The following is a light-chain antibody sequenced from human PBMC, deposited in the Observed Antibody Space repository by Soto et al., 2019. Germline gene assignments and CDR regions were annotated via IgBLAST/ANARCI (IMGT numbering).Light chain of an antibody. CDR3: HQYGSSAMYT. J-gene: IGKJ2*01. CDR1: QSVSSNY. Sequence: EMVLTQSPGTLSLSPGERATLSCRASQSVSSNYLAWYQQKPGQAPRLLIYGASSRATDIPDRFSGSGSGTDSTLTISRVEPEDFAVYYCHQYGSSAMYTFGQGTKLEI. V-gene: IGKV3-20*01. CDR2: GAS.